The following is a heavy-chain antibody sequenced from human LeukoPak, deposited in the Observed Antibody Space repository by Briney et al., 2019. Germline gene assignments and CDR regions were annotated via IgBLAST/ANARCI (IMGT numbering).Heavy chain of an antibody. D-gene: IGHD2-15*01. V-gene: IGHV1-69*04. Sequence: SVKVSCKASGGTFSSYAISWVRQAPGQGLEWMGRIIPILGIANYAQKFQGRVTITADKSTSAAYMELSSLRSEDTAVYCCARCAAQGGYDDYGMDVWGQGTTVTVSS. CDR3: ARCAAQGGYDDYGMDV. J-gene: IGHJ6*02. CDR2: IIPILGIA. CDR1: GGTFSSYA.